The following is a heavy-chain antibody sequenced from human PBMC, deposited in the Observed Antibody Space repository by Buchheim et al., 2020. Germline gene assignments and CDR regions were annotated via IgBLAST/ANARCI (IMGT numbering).Heavy chain of an antibody. Sequence: EVQLMESGGGLVQPGGSLRLSCADSGFTFSSYWMSWVRQAPGKGLEWVANIQQEGYAKYYMDSVKGRFTISRDNAKKSLYLQMNSLRAEDTAVYYCARDRGDSSSFYGMDVWGQGTT. J-gene: IGHJ6*02. D-gene: IGHD6-6*01. V-gene: IGHV3-7*01. CDR1: GFTFSSYW. CDR2: IQQEGYAK. CDR3: ARDRGDSSSFYGMDV.